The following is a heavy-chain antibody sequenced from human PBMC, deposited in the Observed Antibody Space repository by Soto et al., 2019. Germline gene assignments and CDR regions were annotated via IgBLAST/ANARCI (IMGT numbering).Heavy chain of an antibody. CDR1: GFTFSNAW. J-gene: IGHJ4*02. D-gene: IGHD2-2*01. CDR3: TTDRYWDIVVVPAAI. CDR2: IKSKTDGGTT. Sequence: GGSLRLSCAASGFTFSNAWMSWVRQAPGKGLEWVGRIKSKTDGGTTDYAAPVKGRFTISRDDSKNTLYLQMNSLKTEDTAVYYCTTDRYWDIVVVPAAIWGQGTLVTVSS. V-gene: IGHV3-15*01.